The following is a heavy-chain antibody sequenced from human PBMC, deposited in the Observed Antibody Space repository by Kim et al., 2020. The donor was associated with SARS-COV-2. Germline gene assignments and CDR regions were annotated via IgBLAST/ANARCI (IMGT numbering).Heavy chain of an antibody. CDR2: ISYDGSNK. CDR3: ARTRSGSYYNCFDY. Sequence: LSLTCAASGFTFSSYAMHWVRQAPGKGLEWVAVISYDGSNKYYADSVKGRFTISRDNSKNTLYLQMNSLRAEDTAVYYCARTRSGSYYNCFDYWGQGTLVTVSS. CDR1: GFTFSSYA. D-gene: IGHD3-10*01. J-gene: IGHJ4*02. V-gene: IGHV3-30-3*01.